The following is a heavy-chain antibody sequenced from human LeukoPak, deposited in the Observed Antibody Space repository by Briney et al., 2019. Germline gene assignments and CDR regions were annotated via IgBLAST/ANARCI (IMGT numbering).Heavy chain of an antibody. V-gene: IGHV4-39*01. D-gene: IGHD2-15*01. Sequence: SETLSLTCTVSGGSISSYYWGWIRQPPGKGLEWIGSIFYSGITYYNPSLKSRVTISVDTSKNQFSLKLTSVTAADTAVYYCARQPSLSYCSGGTCWFDPWGQGTLVTVSS. J-gene: IGHJ5*02. CDR3: ARQPSLSYCSGGTCWFDP. CDR2: IFYSGIT. CDR1: GGSISSYY.